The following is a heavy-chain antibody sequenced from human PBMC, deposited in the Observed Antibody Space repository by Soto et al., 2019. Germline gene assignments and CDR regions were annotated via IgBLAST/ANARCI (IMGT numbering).Heavy chain of an antibody. CDR2: IYYNGST. Sequence: SETLSLTCNVSGGSISRSYYYWGWIRQPPGKGLEWIGTIYYNGSTNYSPSLKSRVTISADTSKNQFSLKLSSVTAADTAVYYCARLGTAAPLMRPFDYWGQGTLVTVSS. CDR1: GGSISRSYYY. CDR3: ARLGTAAPLMRPFDY. V-gene: IGHV4-39*01. D-gene: IGHD6-13*01. J-gene: IGHJ4*02.